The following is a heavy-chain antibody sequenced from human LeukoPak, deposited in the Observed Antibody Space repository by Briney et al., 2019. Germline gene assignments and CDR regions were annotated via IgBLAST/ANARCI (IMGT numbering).Heavy chain of an antibody. V-gene: IGHV3-30*18. Sequence: PGRSLRLSCAASGFTFSSYGMHWVRQAPGKGLEWVAVISYDGSNKYYADSVKGRFTISRDNSKNTLYLQMNSLRAEDTAVYYCAKPPSYCSGGSCYSLAFDIWGQGTMVTVSS. J-gene: IGHJ3*02. CDR2: ISYDGSNK. CDR3: AKPPSYCSGGSCYSLAFDI. CDR1: GFTFSSYG. D-gene: IGHD2-15*01.